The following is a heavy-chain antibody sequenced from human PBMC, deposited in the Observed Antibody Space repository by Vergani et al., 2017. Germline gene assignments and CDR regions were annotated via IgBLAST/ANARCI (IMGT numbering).Heavy chain of an antibody. V-gene: IGHV1-2*02. CDR1: GYTFTGYY. D-gene: IGHD4-17*01. CDR2: INPNSGGT. Sequence: QVQLVQSGAEVKKPGASVKVSCKASGYTFTGYYMHWVRQAPGQGLEWVGWINPNSGGTNYAQKFQGRVTMTRDTSISTAYMELSRLRSDDTAVYYCARDLLGFYGDSDYYYYGMDVWGQGTTVTVSS. J-gene: IGHJ6*02. CDR3: ARDLLGFYGDSDYYYYGMDV.